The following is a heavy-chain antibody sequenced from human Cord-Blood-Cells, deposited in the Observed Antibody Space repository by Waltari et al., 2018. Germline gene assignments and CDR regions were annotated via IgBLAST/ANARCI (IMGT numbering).Heavy chain of an antibody. D-gene: IGHD1-1*01. CDR1: GGSFSGYY. CDR3: ARGLLEVYYYYMDV. J-gene: IGHJ6*03. CDR2: MNHSGST. V-gene: IGHV4-34*01. Sequence: QVQLQQWGAGLLKPSETLSLTCAVYGGSFSGYYWSWCRQPPGKGLEWLGEMNHSGSTNYNPSHNGRVAISVDTSKNQFSLKVSSVTAADTAVYYCARGLLEVYYYYMDVWGKGTTVTVSS.